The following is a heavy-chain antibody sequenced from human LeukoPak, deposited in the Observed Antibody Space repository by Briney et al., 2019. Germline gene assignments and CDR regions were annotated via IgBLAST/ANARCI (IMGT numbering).Heavy chain of an antibody. V-gene: IGHV3-30*18. CDR2: ISYDGSNK. D-gene: IGHD6-13*01. Sequence: GRSLRLSCAASGFTFSSYGMHWVRQAPGKGLEWVAVISYDGSNKYYADSVKGRFTISRDNSENTLYLQMNSLRAEDTAVYYCAKGGRQQLVWYYYYGMDVWGQGTTVTVSS. CDR3: AKGGRQQLVWYYYYGMDV. CDR1: GFTFSSYG. J-gene: IGHJ6*02.